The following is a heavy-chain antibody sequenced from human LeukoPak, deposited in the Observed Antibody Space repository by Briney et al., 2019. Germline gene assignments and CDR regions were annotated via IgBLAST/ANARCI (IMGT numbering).Heavy chain of an antibody. CDR2: ISSSSSTI. CDR1: GFTFSSYN. D-gene: IGHD5-18*01. J-gene: IGHJ4*02. CDR3: AKEVDTAYDY. V-gene: IGHV3-48*01. Sequence: GGSLRLSCAASGFTFSSYNMNWVRQAPGKGLEWVSYISSSSSTIYYADSVKGRFSISRDNSKNMLYLQMNSLRAEDTALYFCAKEVDTAYDYWGQGTLVTVSS.